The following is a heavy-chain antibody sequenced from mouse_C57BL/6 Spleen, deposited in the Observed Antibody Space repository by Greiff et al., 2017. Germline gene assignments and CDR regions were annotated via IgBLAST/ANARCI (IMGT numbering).Heavy chain of an antibody. Sequence: EVQLQESGPELVKPGASVKISCKASGYSFTGYYMNWVKQSPEKSLEWIGEINPSTGGTTYNQKFKAKATLTVDKSSSTAYMQLKSLTSEDSAVYYCARSYYGSSGFAYWGQGTLVTVSA. D-gene: IGHD1-1*01. J-gene: IGHJ3*01. CDR1: GYSFTGYY. V-gene: IGHV1-42*01. CDR3: ARSYYGSSGFAY. CDR2: INPSTGGT.